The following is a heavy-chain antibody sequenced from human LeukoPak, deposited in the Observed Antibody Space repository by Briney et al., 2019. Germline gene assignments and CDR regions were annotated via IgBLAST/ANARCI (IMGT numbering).Heavy chain of an antibody. V-gene: IGHV1-18*01. J-gene: IGHJ4*02. Sequence: ALVKVSCKASGYTFTSYGISWVRQAPGQGLEWMGWISAYNGNTNYAQKLQGRVTMTTDTSTSTAYMELRSLRSDDTAVYYCATGVCSSTSCYGDVDYWGQGTLVTVSS. CDR3: ATGVCSSTSCYGDVDY. CDR2: ISAYNGNT. D-gene: IGHD2-2*01. CDR1: GYTFTSYG.